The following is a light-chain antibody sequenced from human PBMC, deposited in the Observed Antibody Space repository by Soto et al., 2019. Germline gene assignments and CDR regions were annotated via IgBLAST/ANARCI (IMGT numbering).Light chain of an antibody. CDR3: QQYETSPWT. Sequence: EVALTQSPGTLSLSPGARATLSCRASQTIANNYLTWYQQKPGQAPRVLIYDASTRATGIPDRFSGSGSGTDFTLTISRLEPEDFAVYYCQQYETSPWTFGQGTKVEI. CDR2: DAS. CDR1: QTIANNY. V-gene: IGKV3-20*01. J-gene: IGKJ1*01.